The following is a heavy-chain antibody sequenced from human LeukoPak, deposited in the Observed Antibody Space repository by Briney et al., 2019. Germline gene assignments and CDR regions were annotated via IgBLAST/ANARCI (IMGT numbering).Heavy chain of an antibody. CDR2: IYSGGST. V-gene: IGHV3-66*01. J-gene: IGHJ4*02. D-gene: IGHD3-10*01. CDR1: GFTVSSNY. CDR3: AVYPTNYYGSGSYWDY. Sequence: SGGSLRLSCAASGFTVSSNYMSWVRQAPGKGLEWVSVIYSGGSTYYADSVKGRFTISRDNSKNTLYLQMNSLRAEDTAVYYCAVYPTNYYGSGSYWDYWGQGTLVTVSS.